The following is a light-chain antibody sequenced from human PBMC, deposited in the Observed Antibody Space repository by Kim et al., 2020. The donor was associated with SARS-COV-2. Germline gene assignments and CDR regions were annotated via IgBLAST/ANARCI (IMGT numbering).Light chain of an antibody. J-gene: IGKJ4*01. Sequence: EIVLTQSPGPLALSPGETATLSCRASQSVSSHLAWYQQKPGQAPRFIMYGASTRATGIPDRFSGSGSGTDFTLTISRLEPEDFAVYYCQQYDSSFTFGGGTKVDIK. CDR3: QQYDSSFT. V-gene: IGKV3-20*01. CDR2: GAS. CDR1: QSVSSH.